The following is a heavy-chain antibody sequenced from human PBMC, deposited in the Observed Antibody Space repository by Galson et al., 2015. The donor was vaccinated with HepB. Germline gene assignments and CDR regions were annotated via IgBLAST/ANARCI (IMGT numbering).Heavy chain of an antibody. CDR1: GFTFSSYA. V-gene: IGHV3-30-3*01. CDR3: ARDRRGYCTNGVCYNDAFDI. J-gene: IGHJ3*02. D-gene: IGHD2-8*01. Sequence: SLRLSCAASGFTFSSYAMHWVRQAPGKGLEWVAVISYDGSNKYYADSVKGRFTISRDNSKNTLYLQMNSLRAEDTAVYYCARDRRGYCTNGVCYNDAFDIWGQGTMVTVSS. CDR2: ISYDGSNK.